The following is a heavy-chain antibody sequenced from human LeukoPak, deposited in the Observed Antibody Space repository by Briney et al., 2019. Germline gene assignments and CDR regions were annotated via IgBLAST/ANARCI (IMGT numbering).Heavy chain of an antibody. CDR1: GGSISSSNW. J-gene: IGHJ2*01. V-gene: IGHV4-4*02. Sequence: PSETLSLTCAVSGGSISSSNWWSWVRQPPGKGLEWIGEIYHSGSTNYNPSLKSRVTISVDTSKNRFSLKLSSVTAADTAVYYCARYYGDYVGWYFDLWGRGTLVTVSS. D-gene: IGHD4-17*01. CDR3: ARYYGDYVGWYFDL. CDR2: IYHSGST.